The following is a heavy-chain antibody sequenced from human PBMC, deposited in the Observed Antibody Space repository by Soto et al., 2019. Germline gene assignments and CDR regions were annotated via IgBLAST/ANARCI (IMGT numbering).Heavy chain of an antibody. CDR2: IRSKAYGGTT. J-gene: IGHJ4*02. D-gene: IGHD6-19*01. CDR1: GFTFGDYA. CDR3: TRGSSGWFIYHFDY. Sequence: GGSLRLSCTASGFTFGDYAMSWFRQAPGKWLEWVGFIRSKAYGGTTEYAASVKGRFTISRDDSKSIAYLQMNSLKTEDTAVYYCTRGSSGWFIYHFDYWGQGTLVTVSS. V-gene: IGHV3-49*03.